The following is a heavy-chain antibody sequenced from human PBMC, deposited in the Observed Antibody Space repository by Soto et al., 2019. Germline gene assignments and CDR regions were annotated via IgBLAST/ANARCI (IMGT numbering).Heavy chain of an antibody. CDR3: ARQRTTVVTQAYFDH. V-gene: IGHV4-39*01. Sequence: SETLSLTCIVSGESISSSSYYWGWIRQPPGKGLEWIGSIYYSGRTYYNPSFKSRVTISIGTSKNQFSLKLSSVTATDTAVYYCARQRTTVVTQAYFDHWGQGALVTVS. CDR1: GESISSSSYY. D-gene: IGHD2-21*02. CDR2: IYYSGRT. J-gene: IGHJ4*02.